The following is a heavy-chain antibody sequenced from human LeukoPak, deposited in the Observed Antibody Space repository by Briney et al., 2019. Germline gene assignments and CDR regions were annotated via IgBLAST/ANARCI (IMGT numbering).Heavy chain of an antibody. V-gene: IGHV5-51*01. D-gene: IGHD3-22*01. CDR2: IYPGDSDT. CDR1: EYRFTKEW. J-gene: IGHJ4*02. CDR3: ARYNRYYYDSSGYPYYFDY. Sequence: GESLKISCKASEYRFTKEWIAWVRQMPGKGLEWMGIIYPGDSDTRYSPSFQGQVTISADESISTAYLQWSSLKASDTAMYYCARYNRYYYDSSGYPYYFDYWGQGTLVTVSS.